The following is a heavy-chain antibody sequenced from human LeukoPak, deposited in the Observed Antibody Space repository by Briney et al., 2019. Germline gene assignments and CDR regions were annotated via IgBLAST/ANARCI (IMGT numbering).Heavy chain of an antibody. CDR2: INPSGGST. CDR3: ARDSSSDNWFDP. J-gene: IGHJ5*02. D-gene: IGHD6-13*01. Sequence: ASVKVSCKASGYTFTSYYMHWVRQAPGQGLEWMGIINPSGGSTSYAQKFQGRVTMTRDTSTSTVYMELSSQRSEDTAVYYCARDSSSDNWFDPWGQGTLVTVSS. V-gene: IGHV1-46*01. CDR1: GYTFTSYY.